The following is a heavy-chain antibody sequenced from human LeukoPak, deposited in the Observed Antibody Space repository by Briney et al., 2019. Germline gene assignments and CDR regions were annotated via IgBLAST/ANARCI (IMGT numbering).Heavy chain of an antibody. CDR2: INPSSGGA. J-gene: IGHJ4*02. V-gene: IGHV1-2*06. Sequence: ASVKVSCKASGYTFTDYYIHWVRQAPGQGLEWMGRINPSSGGANYAQKFQGRVTMTRDTSISTAYMELRRLKSDDAAVYYCARVRFGELAFDYWGQGTLVTVSS. CDR3: ARVRFGELAFDY. CDR1: GYTFTDYY. D-gene: IGHD3-10*01.